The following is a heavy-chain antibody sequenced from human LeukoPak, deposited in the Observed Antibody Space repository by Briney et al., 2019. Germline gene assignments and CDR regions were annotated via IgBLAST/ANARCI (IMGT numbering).Heavy chain of an antibody. Sequence: GGSLRLSCAASGFTFSSHGMNWVRQAPGKGLEWVSGISPSGDILYYADSVKGQFTISRDNSKNTVYLQMNSLRAEDTAVYYCAKSGYNRFDYWGQGTRVTVSS. CDR3: AKSGYNRFDY. V-gene: IGHV3-23*01. D-gene: IGHD5-24*01. J-gene: IGHJ4*02. CDR2: ISPSGDIL. CDR1: GFTFSSHG.